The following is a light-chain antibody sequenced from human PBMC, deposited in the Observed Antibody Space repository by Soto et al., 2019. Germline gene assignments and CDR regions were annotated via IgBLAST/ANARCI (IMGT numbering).Light chain of an antibody. Sequence: QSALTQPASVSGSPGQSITISCTGTSSDVGGYNYVSWYQHHPGKAPKLMIYDVTTRPSGVSNRFSASKSGNTASLTISRLQAEDEADYYCGSYTTRNTLVFGTGTKLTVL. CDR1: SSDVGGYNY. CDR3: GSYTTRNTLV. CDR2: DVT. J-gene: IGLJ1*01. V-gene: IGLV2-14*03.